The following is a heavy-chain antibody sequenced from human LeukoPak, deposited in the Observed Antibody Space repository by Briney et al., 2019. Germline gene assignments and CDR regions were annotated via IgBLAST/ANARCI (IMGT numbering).Heavy chain of an antibody. D-gene: IGHD6-13*01. Sequence: ASVKVSCKASGGTFISYAISWVRQAPGQGLEWMGGIIPIFGTANYAQKFQGRVTITADESTSTAYMELSSLRSEDTAVYYCAGGIAAAGAFDYWGQETLVTVSS. J-gene: IGHJ4*02. V-gene: IGHV1-69*13. CDR2: IIPIFGTA. CDR3: AGGIAAAGAFDY. CDR1: GGTFISYA.